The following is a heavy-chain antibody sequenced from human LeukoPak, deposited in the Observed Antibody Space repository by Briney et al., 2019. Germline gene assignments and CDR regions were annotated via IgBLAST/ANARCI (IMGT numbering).Heavy chain of an antibody. CDR1: GYTFTSYY. Sequence: ASVKVSCTASGYTFTSYYMHWVRQAPGQGLEWMGIINPSGGSTSYAQKFQGRVTMTRDTSTSTVYMELSSLRSEDTAVYYCARDYYDSSGYYYREYYYYYGMDVWGQGTTVTVSS. J-gene: IGHJ6*02. V-gene: IGHV1-46*01. D-gene: IGHD3-22*01. CDR2: INPSGGST. CDR3: ARDYYDSSGYYYREYYYYYGMDV.